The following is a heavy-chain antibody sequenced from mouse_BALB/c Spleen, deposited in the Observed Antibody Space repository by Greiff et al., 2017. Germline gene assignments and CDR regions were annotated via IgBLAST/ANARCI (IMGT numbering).Heavy chain of an antibody. CDR1: GFTFSDYG. Sequence: EVHLVESGGGLVQPGGSRKLSCAASGFTFSDYGMAWVRQAPGKGPEWVAFISNLAYSIYYADTVTGRFTISRENAKNTLYLEMSSLRSEDTAMYYCARDDGYDIAWFAYWGQGTLVTVSA. D-gene: IGHD2-2*01. CDR2: ISNLAYSI. CDR3: ARDDGYDIAWFAY. J-gene: IGHJ3*01. V-gene: IGHV5-15*02.